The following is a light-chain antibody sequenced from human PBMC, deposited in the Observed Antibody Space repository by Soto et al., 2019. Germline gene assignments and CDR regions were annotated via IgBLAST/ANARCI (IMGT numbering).Light chain of an antibody. CDR3: KVSRFLLIP. Sequence: IQLTKSAAALSSSVGDRVTITCRASQDIRSALGWYQQKPGKVTKLLIYKASTLKSGVPSRFSGSGSGTEFTLTISFLQPDDFTRYYCKVSRFLLIPFGEVTKA. CDR1: QDIRSA. J-gene: IGKJ1*01. CDR2: KAS. V-gene: IGKV1-5*03.